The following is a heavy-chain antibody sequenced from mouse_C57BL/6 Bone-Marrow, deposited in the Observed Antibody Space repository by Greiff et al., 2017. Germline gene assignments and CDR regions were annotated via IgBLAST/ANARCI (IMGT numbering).Heavy chain of an antibody. V-gene: IGHV1-55*01. CDR2: IYPGSGST. J-gene: IGHJ3*01. D-gene: IGHD1-1*01. CDR1: GYTFTSYW. CDR3: ARSFYYYGSSPSWFAY. Sequence: VKLQQPGAELVKPGASVKMSCKASGYTFTSYWITWVKQRPGQGLEWIGDIYPGSGSTNYNEKFKSKATLTVDTSSSTAYMQLSSLTSEDSAVYYCARSFYYYGSSPSWFAYWGQGTLVTVSA.